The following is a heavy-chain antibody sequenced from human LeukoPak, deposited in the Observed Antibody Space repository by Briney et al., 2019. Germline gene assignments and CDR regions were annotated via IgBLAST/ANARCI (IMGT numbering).Heavy chain of an antibody. D-gene: IGHD3-3*01. Sequence: PSETLSLTCTVSGGSISSGGYYWSWIRQPAGKGLEWIGRIYTSGSTNYNPSLKSRVTMSVDTSKNQFSLKLSSVTAADTAVYYCARENRALWSGYYPSPLFDYWGQGTLVTVSS. V-gene: IGHV4-61*02. J-gene: IGHJ4*02. CDR1: GGSISSGGYY. CDR2: IYTSGST. CDR3: ARENRALWSGYYPSPLFDY.